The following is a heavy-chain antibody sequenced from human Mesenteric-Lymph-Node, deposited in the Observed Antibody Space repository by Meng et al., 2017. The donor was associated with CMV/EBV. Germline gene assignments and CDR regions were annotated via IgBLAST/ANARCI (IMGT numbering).Heavy chain of an antibody. D-gene: IGHD3-3*01. J-gene: IGHJ1*01. V-gene: IGHV1-69*05. CDR1: GGTFSSYA. CDR2: IIPIFGTA. CDR3: ARGGGNDFWSGPSY. Sequence: SGGTFSSYAISWVRQAPGQGLEWMGGIIPIFGTANYAQKFQGRVTITTDESTSTAYMELSSLRSEDTAVYYCARGGGNDFWSGPSYWGQGTLVTVSS.